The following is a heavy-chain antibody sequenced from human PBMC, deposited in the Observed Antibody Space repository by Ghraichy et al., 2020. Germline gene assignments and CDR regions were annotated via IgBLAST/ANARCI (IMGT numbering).Heavy chain of an antibody. V-gene: IGHV4-4*09. Sequence: SETLSLTCTVSGGSISSYYWSWIRQPPGKGLEWIGYIYTSGSTNYNPSLKSRVTISVDTSKNQFSLKLSSVTAADTAVYYCARQSDYDFAHWYFDLWGRGTLVTVSS. CDR2: IYTSGST. CDR3: ARQSDYDFAHWYFDL. J-gene: IGHJ2*01. CDR1: GGSISSYY. D-gene: IGHD3-3*01.